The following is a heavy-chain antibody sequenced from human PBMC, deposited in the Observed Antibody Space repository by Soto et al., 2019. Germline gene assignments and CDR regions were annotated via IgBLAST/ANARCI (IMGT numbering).Heavy chain of an antibody. Sequence: QVQLQQWGAGLLKPSETLSLTCAVYGGSFSGYYWSWIRQPPGKGLEWIGGINHSGSTNYNPSLKSRVTISVDTSKNQFSLKLSSVTAADTAVYYCARTNSRAGSDYWGQGTLVTVSS. CDR2: INHSGST. D-gene: IGHD6-13*01. CDR3: ARTNSRAGSDY. CDR1: GGSFSGYY. V-gene: IGHV4-34*01. J-gene: IGHJ4*02.